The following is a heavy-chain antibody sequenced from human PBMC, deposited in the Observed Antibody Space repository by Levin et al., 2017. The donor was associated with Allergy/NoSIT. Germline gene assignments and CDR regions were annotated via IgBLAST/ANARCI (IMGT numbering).Heavy chain of an antibody. J-gene: IGHJ4*02. V-gene: IGHV3-21*01. CDR3: AKMDDNRSSSGYYFDY. Sequence: GGSLRLSCAASGFPFSQYSMVWVRQAPGKGLEWVASISDSSNYIHYADSLKGRLTISRDNAKNSVFLQMNSLRAEDTAVYFCAKMDDNRSSSGYYFDYWGQGTLVTVSS. D-gene: IGHD3-3*01. CDR2: ISDSSNYI. CDR1: GFPFSQYS.